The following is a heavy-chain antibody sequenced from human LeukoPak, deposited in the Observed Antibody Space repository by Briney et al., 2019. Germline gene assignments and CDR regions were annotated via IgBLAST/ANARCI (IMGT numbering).Heavy chain of an antibody. Sequence: ASETLSLTCTVSGGSISSSSYYWGWIRQPPGKGLEWIGSIYYSGSTYYNPSLKSRVTISVDTSKNQFSLRLNSVTAADTAMYYCAREELRGSSWYYFDYWGQGTLVTVSS. J-gene: IGHJ4*02. D-gene: IGHD6-13*01. CDR1: GGSISSSSYY. CDR3: AREELRGSSWYYFDY. CDR2: IYYSGST. V-gene: IGHV4-39*02.